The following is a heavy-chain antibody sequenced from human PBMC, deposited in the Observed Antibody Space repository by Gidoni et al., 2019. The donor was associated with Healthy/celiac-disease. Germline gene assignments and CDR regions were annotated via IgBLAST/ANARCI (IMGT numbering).Heavy chain of an antibody. J-gene: IGHJ5*02. V-gene: IGHV4-4*02. Sequence: QVQLQESGPGLVKPSGTLSLTCAGSGASISSDTWWSWVRQPPGKGLEGIGEIYHSGSTNDNPSLKSRLTISLDKSKNQFSLKRSSVTAADTAVYYCARDSEYSSRSPSFDPWGQGTLVTVSS. CDR2: IYHSGST. D-gene: IGHD3-22*01. CDR1: GASISSDTW. CDR3: ARDSEYSSRSPSFDP.